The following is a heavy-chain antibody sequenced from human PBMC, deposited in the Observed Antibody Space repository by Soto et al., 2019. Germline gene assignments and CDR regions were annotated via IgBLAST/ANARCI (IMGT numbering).Heavy chain of an antibody. D-gene: IGHD6-19*01. J-gene: IGHJ4*02. CDR2: TYHSGST. CDR1: GGSISSSNW. V-gene: IGHV4-4*02. Sequence: SETLSLTCAVSGGSISSSNWWSWVRQPPGKGLEWIGETYHSGSTNYNPSLKSRVTISVDKSKNQFSLKLSSVTAADTAVYYCASGPPYSSGWFDYWGQGTLVTVSS. CDR3: ASGPPYSSGWFDY.